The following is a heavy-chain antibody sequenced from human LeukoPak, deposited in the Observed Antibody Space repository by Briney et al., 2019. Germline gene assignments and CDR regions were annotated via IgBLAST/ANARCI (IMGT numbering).Heavy chain of an antibody. D-gene: IGHD3-22*01. CDR1: GHTSTSYG. Sequence: ASVKVSCKASGHTSTSYGISWVRQAPGQGLEWMGWISAYNGNTNYAQKLQGRVTMTTDTSTSTAYMELRSLRSDDTAVYYCARDPGAYYYDSSGQLDYWGQGTLVTVSS. J-gene: IGHJ4*02. CDR3: ARDPGAYYYDSSGQLDY. V-gene: IGHV1-18*01. CDR2: ISAYNGNT.